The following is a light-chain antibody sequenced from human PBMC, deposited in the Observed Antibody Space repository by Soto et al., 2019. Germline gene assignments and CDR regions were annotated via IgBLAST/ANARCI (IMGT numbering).Light chain of an antibody. CDR2: EAS. CDR3: LQYKHLIT. CDR1: QDISNY. V-gene: IGKV1-33*01. Sequence: DIQMNQSPSSLSASVGDRVTITCQASQDISNYLNWYQQKPGKAPKLLIYEASNWETGVPSRFSGIGSGTDFTFTSTSLQPEDIATYSCLQYKHLITFVQGTRLEIK. J-gene: IGKJ5*01.